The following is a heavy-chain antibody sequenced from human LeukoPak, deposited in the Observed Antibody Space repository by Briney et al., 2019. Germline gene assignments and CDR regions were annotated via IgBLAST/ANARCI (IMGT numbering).Heavy chain of an antibody. CDR1: GFTFSTYW. CDR3: ARTSGRSSWYSYYYYGMDV. Sequence: GGSLRLSCAASGFTFSTYWMSWVRQAPGKGLEWVANIKQDGSEKYYVDSVKGRFTISRDNAKNSLYLQMNSLRAEDTAVYYCARTSGRSSWYSYYYYGMDVWGQGTTVTVSS. CDR2: IKQDGSEK. D-gene: IGHD6-13*01. V-gene: IGHV3-7*01. J-gene: IGHJ6*02.